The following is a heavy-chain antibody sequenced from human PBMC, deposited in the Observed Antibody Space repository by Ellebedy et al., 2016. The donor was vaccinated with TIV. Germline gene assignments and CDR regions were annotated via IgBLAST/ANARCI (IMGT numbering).Heavy chain of an antibody. CDR3: ARGYDSSNFDY. J-gene: IGHJ4*02. CDR1: GFTFSSYA. CDR2: ISYDGSNK. D-gene: IGHD3-22*01. Sequence: GESLKISCAASGFTFSSYAMHWVRQAPGKGLEWVAVISYDGSNKYYADSVKGRFTISRDNSKNTLYLQMNSLRAEDTAVYYCARGYDSSNFDYWGQGTLVTVSS. V-gene: IGHV3-30-3*01.